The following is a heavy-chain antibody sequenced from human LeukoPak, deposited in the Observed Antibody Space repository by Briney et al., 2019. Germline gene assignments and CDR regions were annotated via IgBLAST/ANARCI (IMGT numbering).Heavy chain of an antibody. V-gene: IGHV1-18*01. CDR2: IHIYRGNT. D-gene: IGHD5-12*01. J-gene: IGHJ5*02. CDR3: ARDNSVGDSAWWFDP. CDR1: GYSSTNYG. Sequence: PGASVKVSCKASGYSSTNYGISWVRQAPGQGLEWMGWIHIYRGNTNYAQKFQGRVTMTRDMAPSTDYMEVSSLRSEDTAVYYCARDNSVGDSAWWFDPWGQGTLVTVSS.